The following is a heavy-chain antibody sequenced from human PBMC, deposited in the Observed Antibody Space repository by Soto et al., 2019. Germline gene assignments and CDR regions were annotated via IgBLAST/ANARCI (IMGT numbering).Heavy chain of an antibody. D-gene: IGHD3-9*01. CDR1: GFIFSDYA. V-gene: IGHV3-23*01. CDR2: IRGTNENT. J-gene: IGHJ4*02. Sequence: TGGSLRLSCAASGFIFSDYAMNWVRQAPGKGLEWIALIRGTNENTYYADSVQGRFTISRDNSRDTLYLQMNSLRAEDTAVYFCAKDLTHFDFWSQGTLVTVSS. CDR3: AKDLTHFDF.